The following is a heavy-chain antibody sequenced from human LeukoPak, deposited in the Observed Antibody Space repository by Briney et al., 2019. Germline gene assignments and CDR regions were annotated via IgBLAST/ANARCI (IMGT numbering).Heavy chain of an antibody. J-gene: IGHJ4*02. D-gene: IGHD2-21*02. CDR3: ARGPPLAYCGGDCYSGNDY. V-gene: IGHV1-2*02. CDR1: GYTFTGYY. Sequence: ASVKVSCGASGYTFTGYYMHWVRQAPGQGLEWMGWINPNSGGTNYAQKFQGRVTMTRDTSISTAYMELSRLRSDDTAVYYCARGPPLAYCGGDCYSGNDYWGQGTLVTVSS. CDR2: INPNSGGT.